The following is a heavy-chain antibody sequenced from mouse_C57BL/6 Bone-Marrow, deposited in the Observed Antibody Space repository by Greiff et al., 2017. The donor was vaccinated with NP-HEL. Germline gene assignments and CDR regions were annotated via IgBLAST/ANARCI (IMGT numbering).Heavy chain of an antibody. CDR3: ARRILRNGYAMDY. Sequence: EVHLVESGPELVKPGASVKMSCKASGYTFTSYVMHWVKQKPGQGLEWIGYIYPYNDGTKYNEKFKGKATLTSDKSSSTAYMELSSLTSEDSAVYYCARRILRNGYAMDYWGQGTSVTVSS. CDR2: IYPYNDGT. V-gene: IGHV1-14*01. J-gene: IGHJ4*01. D-gene: IGHD1-1*01. CDR1: GYTFTSYV.